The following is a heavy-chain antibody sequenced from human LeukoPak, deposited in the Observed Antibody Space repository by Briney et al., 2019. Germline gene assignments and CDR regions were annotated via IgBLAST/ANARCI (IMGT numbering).Heavy chain of an antibody. J-gene: IGHJ6*03. CDR2: IRDDGSNK. CDR3: ANAIGSSYGYYYYYYMAV. V-gene: IGHV3-30*02. CDR1: GFTFSSYG. Sequence: GGSLRLSCAASGFTFSSYGMHWVRQAPGKWLEWVAFIRDDGSNKYYADSVKGRFTISRDNSKNTLYLQMNSLRAEDTAVYHCANAIGSSYGYYYYYYMAVWGKGTTVTVS. D-gene: IGHD1-26*01.